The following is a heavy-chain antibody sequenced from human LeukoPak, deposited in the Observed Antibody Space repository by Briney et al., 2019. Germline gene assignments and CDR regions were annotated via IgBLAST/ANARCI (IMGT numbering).Heavy chain of an antibody. CDR2: ISSSSSTI. D-gene: IGHD6-6*01. V-gene: IGHV3-48*02. CDR3: AREHSSSSGRAFDI. CDR1: GFTLSTYT. Sequence: GGSLRLSCAASGFTLSTYTMNWVREAPGKGLQWFSYISSSSSTIYYADSVKGRFTISRDNAKNSLYLQMNSLRDEDTAVYYCAREHSSSSGRAFDIWGQGTMVTVSS. J-gene: IGHJ3*02.